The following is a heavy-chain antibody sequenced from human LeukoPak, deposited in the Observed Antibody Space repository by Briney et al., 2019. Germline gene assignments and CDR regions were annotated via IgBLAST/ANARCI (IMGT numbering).Heavy chain of an antibody. V-gene: IGHV4-34*01. CDR2: INHSGSA. CDR3: ARGQGTVTTH. CDR1: GGSFSGYY. Sequence: SETLSLTCAVSGGSFSGYYWTWIRQPPGKGLEWTGEINHSGSAIYNPSLKSRVTISLDTSKNQFSLKLSSVTAADTAVYYCARGQGTVTTHWGQGTLVTVSS. J-gene: IGHJ4*02. D-gene: IGHD4-17*01.